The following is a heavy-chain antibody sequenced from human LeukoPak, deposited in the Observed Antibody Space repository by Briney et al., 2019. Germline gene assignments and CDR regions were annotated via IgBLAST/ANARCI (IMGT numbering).Heavy chain of an antibody. CDR1: GFFFRSYE. CDR3: ARQSGYSGYDLAYYYYMDV. CDR2: IYPGDSDT. Sequence: GGSLRLSCAASGFFFRSYEMNWVRQAPGKGLEWMGIIYPGDSDTRYSPSFQGQVTISADKSISTAYLQWSSLKASDTAMYYCARQSGYSGYDLAYYYYMDVWGKGTTVTVSS. V-gene: IGHV5-51*01. J-gene: IGHJ6*03. D-gene: IGHD5-12*01.